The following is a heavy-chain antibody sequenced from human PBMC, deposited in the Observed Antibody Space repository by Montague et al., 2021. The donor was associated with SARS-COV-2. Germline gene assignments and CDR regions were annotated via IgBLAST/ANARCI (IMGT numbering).Heavy chain of an antibody. CDR3: TRIGGWPGGY. Sequence: SETLSLTCTVSGDSISSTDHYWAWMRQPPGKGLEWIASIFYSGSTYYNPSLKSRVTISVDTSKNQLSLRLSSVTAADTAVYYCTRIGGWPGGYWGQGTLVTVSS. D-gene: IGHD2-8*02. CDR1: GDSISSTDHY. CDR2: IFYSGST. V-gene: IGHV4-39*01. J-gene: IGHJ4*02.